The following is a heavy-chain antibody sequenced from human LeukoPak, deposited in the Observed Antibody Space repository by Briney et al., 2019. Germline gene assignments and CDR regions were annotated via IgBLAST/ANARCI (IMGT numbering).Heavy chain of an antibody. V-gene: IGHV3-30*02. Sequence: SGGSLRLSCAASGFTFSSYGMHWVRQAPGRGLEWVAFIRYDGSNKYYADSVKGRFTISRDSSKNTLYLQMNSLRAEDTAVYYCAKDYCSSTSCYNNYSDYWGQGTLVTVSS. CDR2: IRYDGSNK. J-gene: IGHJ4*02. D-gene: IGHD2-2*02. CDR3: AKDYCSSTSCYNNYSDY. CDR1: GFTFSSYG.